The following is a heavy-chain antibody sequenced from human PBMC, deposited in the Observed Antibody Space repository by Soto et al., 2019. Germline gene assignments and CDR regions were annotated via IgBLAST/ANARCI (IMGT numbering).Heavy chain of an antibody. V-gene: IGHV3-7*01. Sequence: GSLRLSCAASGFTFSSYGMHWVRQAPGKGLEWVANIRQDGSEKNYVDSVKGRFTVSRDNAKNSLYLQMNSLRAEDTAVFYWARPTYYYDSSGPPAYWGQGNLVTVS. CDR2: IRQDGSEK. CDR3: ARPTYYYDSSGPPAY. CDR1: GFTFSSYG. D-gene: IGHD3-22*01. J-gene: IGHJ4*02.